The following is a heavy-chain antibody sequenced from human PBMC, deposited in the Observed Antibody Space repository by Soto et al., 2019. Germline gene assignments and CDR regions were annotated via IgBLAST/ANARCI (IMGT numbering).Heavy chain of an antibody. CDR1: GFPFVNFR. CDR3: IGSFPF. Sequence: GGSLRLSCTASGFPFVNFRMSWFRQAPGKGMEWVGFIRSQPYGGTAEYAASVRGRFTISRDDSKGIAYLQMNSLQTEDSGVYYCIGSFPFWGQGTLVTVSS. CDR2: IRSQPYGGTA. J-gene: IGHJ4*02. V-gene: IGHV3-49*03. D-gene: IGHD3-10*01.